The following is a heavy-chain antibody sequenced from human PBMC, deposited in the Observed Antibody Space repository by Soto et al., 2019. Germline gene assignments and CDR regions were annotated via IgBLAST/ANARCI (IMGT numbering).Heavy chain of an antibody. V-gene: IGHV4-31*03. Sequence: QVQLQESGPGLVKPSQTLSLTCTVSGGSISSGGYYWSWIRQHPGKGLEWIGYIYYSGSTYYNPPLKSRVTISVDTSKNQFSLKLSSVTAADTAVYYCARAGYDSSGYPNWFDPWGQGTLVTVSS. CDR3: ARAGYDSSGYPNWFDP. CDR1: GGSISSGGYY. J-gene: IGHJ5*02. D-gene: IGHD3-22*01. CDR2: IYYSGST.